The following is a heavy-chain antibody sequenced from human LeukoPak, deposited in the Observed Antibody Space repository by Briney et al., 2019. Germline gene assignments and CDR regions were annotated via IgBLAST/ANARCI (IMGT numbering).Heavy chain of an antibody. J-gene: IGHJ4*02. CDR2: MNPNSGNT. Sequence: GASVKVSCKASGYTFTGYYMHWVRQAPGQGLEWMGWMNPNSGNTGYAQKFQGRVTMTRNTSISTAYMELSSLRSEDTAVYYCARGFWYSSSWTDYWGQGTLVTVSS. D-gene: IGHD6-13*01. CDR3: ARGFWYSSSWTDY. V-gene: IGHV1-8*02. CDR1: GYTFTGYY.